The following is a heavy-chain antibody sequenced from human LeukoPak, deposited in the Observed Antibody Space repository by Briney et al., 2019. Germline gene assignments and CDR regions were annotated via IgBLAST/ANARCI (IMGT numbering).Heavy chain of an antibody. V-gene: IGHV3-72*01. Sequence: GGSLRLSCAASGFTFSDHYMDWVRQAPGKGLEWVGRTRNKANSYTTEYAASVKDRFTISRDDSKNSLYLQMNSLKTEDTAVYYCTRVVGATYYFDYWGQGTLVTVSS. CDR2: TRNKANSYTT. D-gene: IGHD1-26*01. CDR1: GFTFSDHY. CDR3: TRVVGATYYFDY. J-gene: IGHJ4*02.